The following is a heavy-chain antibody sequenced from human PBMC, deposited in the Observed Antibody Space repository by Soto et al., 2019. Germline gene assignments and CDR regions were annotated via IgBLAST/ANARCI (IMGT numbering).Heavy chain of an antibody. CDR2: ISAYNGNK. D-gene: IGHD2-15*01. J-gene: IGHJ3*02. Sequence: QVQLVQSGAEVKKPGASVKVSCKASGYTFTSFGISWVRQAPGQGLEWLGWISAYNGNKNYAENLQGRVTMTTDAASSTAYMELRSLRSDDTAVYYCARDHRGGTDAFDIWGQGTMVTVSS. CDR1: GYTFTSFG. V-gene: IGHV1-18*01. CDR3: ARDHRGGTDAFDI.